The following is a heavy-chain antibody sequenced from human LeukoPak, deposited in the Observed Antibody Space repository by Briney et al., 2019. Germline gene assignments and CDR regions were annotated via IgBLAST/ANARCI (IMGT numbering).Heavy chain of an antibody. CDR1: GFTFSSYA. V-gene: IGHV3-53*01. CDR3: ASGRSYDSSGYYDI. Sequence: GGSLRLSCAASGFTFSSYAMSWVRQAPGKGLEWVSVIYSGGSTYYADSVKGRFTISRDNSKNTLYLQMNSLRAEDTAVYYCASGRSYDSSGYYDIWGQGTLVTVSS. J-gene: IGHJ4*02. CDR2: IYSGGST. D-gene: IGHD3-22*01.